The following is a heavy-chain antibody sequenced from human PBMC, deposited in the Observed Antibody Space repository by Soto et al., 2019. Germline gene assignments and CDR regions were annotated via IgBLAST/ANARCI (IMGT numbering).Heavy chain of an antibody. CDR2: IYYSGST. D-gene: IGHD3-9*01. CDR3: ASPPIGILTGYSVLQY. CDR1: GGSISSGDYY. Sequence: SGTLSLTCTVSGGSISSGDYYWSWIRQPPGKGLEWIGYIYYSGSTYYNPSLKSRVTISVDTSKNQFSLKLSSVTAADTAVYYCASPPIGILTGYSVLQYWGHGTLVTVSS. J-gene: IGHJ4*01. V-gene: IGHV4-30-4*01.